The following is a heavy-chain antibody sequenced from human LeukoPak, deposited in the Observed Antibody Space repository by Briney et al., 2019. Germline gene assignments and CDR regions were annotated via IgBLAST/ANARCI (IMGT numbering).Heavy chain of an antibody. CDR1: GYTFTVYY. CDR3: PRVAFVVVPAAMLY. Sequence: GASVKLSCKASGYTFTVYYMHWVRQAPGQGLEWKGWINPNSGGTNYAQKFQGRVTMTRDTSISTAYMELSRLRSDDTAVYYCPRVAFVVVPAAMLYWGQGTLVTVSS. V-gene: IGHV1-2*02. J-gene: IGHJ4*02. D-gene: IGHD2-2*01. CDR2: INPNSGGT.